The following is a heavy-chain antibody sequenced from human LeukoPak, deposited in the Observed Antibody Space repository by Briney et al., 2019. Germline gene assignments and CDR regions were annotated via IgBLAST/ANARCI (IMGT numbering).Heavy chain of an antibody. CDR3: AKRVAYSSSWPHFDY. D-gene: IGHD6-13*01. CDR1: GFTFSSYA. Sequence: PGRSLRLSCAASGFTFSSYAMHWVRQAPGKGLEWVAVISYDGSNKYYADSVKGRFTISRDNSKNTLYLQMNSLRAEDTAVYYCAKRVAYSSSWPHFDYWGQGTLVTVSS. J-gene: IGHJ4*02. V-gene: IGHV3-30-3*02. CDR2: ISYDGSNK.